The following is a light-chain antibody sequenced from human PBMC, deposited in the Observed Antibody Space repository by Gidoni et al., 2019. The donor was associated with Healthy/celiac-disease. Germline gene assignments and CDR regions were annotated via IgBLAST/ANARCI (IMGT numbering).Light chain of an antibody. CDR1: KLGDKY. J-gene: IGLJ2*01. V-gene: IGLV3-1*01. Sequence: SYELTQPPSVSVSPGQTARITCSGDKLGDKYACWYQQKPGQSPVLVIYQDSKRPSGIPERFSGSNSGNTATLTISGTQAMDEADYYCQAWDSIVVFGGGTKLTVL. CDR2: QDS. CDR3: QAWDSIVV.